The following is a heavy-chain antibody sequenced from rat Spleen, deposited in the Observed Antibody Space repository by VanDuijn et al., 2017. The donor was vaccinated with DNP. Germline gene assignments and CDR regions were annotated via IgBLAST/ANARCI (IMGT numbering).Heavy chain of an antibody. V-gene: IGHV5-22*01. CDR2: IGSDGYAP. J-gene: IGHJ2*01. CDR1: GLIFIDYY. CDR3: IRWNSGHFDY. D-gene: IGHD4-3*01. Sequence: EVQLVESGGGLVQPGGSLKLSCAASGLIFIDYYMAWVRQAPTKGLEWVAYIGSDGYAPYYGDSVKGRFKISRDNAKSTLYLQMNSLRSEDMATYYCIRWNSGHFDYWGQGVMVTVSS.